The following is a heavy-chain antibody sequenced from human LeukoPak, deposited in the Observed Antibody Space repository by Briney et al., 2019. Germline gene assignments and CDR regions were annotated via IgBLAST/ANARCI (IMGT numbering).Heavy chain of an antibody. CDR3: ARDPPDSSGESY. J-gene: IGHJ4*02. V-gene: IGHV3-11*04. CDR1: GFTFSDYY. D-gene: IGHD3-22*01. CDR2: ISSSGSTI. Sequence: PGGSLRLSCAASGFTFSDYYMSWLRQAPGKGLEWVSYISSSGSTIYYADSVKGRFTISRDTAKNSLYLQMNSLRAEDTAVSYCARDPPDSSGESYWGQGTLVTVSS.